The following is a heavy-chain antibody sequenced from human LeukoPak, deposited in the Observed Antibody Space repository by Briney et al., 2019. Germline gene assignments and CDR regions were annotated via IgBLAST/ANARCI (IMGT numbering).Heavy chain of an antibody. CDR3: ARQGGYDFWSGYNPLYFDY. CDR2: IYTSGNT. D-gene: IGHD3-3*01. J-gene: IGHJ4*02. V-gene: IGHV4-4*09. Sequence: SKTLSLTCTVSGGSISSYYWSWIRQPPGKGLEWIGYIYTSGNTNYNPSLKSRVTISVDTSKNQFSLKLSSVTAADTAVYYCARQGGYDFWSGYNPLYFDYWGQGTLVTVSS. CDR1: GGSISSYY.